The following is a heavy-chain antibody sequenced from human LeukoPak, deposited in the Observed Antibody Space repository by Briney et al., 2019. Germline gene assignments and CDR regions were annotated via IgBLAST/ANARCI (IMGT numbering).Heavy chain of an antibody. Sequence: GGSLRLSCAASGFTFSSYGMHWVRQAPGKGLEWVAVISYDGSNKYYADSVKGRFTISRDNSKNTLYLQMNSLRAEDTAVYYCAKDVLRFLECLDYWGQGTLVTVSS. CDR2: ISYDGSNK. V-gene: IGHV3-30*18. J-gene: IGHJ4*02. CDR1: GFTFSSYG. D-gene: IGHD3-3*01. CDR3: AKDVLRFLECLDY.